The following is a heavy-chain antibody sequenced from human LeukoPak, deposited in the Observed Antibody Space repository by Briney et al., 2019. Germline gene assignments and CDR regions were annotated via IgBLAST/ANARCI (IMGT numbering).Heavy chain of an antibody. V-gene: IGHV3-33*06. J-gene: IGHJ4*02. Sequence: PGGSLRLSCAASGFTFSSYGMHWVRQAPGKGLEWVAVIWYDGSNKYYADSVKGRFTISRDNSKNTLYLQMNSLRAEDTAVYYCAKTGQLWLDFDYWGQGTLVTVSS. D-gene: IGHD5-18*01. CDR3: AKTGQLWLDFDY. CDR2: IWYDGSNK. CDR1: GFTFSSYG.